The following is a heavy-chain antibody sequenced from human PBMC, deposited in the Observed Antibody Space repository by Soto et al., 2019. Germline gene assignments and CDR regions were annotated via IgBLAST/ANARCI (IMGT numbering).Heavy chain of an antibody. D-gene: IGHD6-19*01. CDR3: ARARYSSRWGTFDR. CDR2: IFPNVGTA. J-gene: IGHJ4*02. Sequence: QVQLEQSGAEVKKPGTSVKVSCKAYGGSFTTNEIDWGRQAPGQGLEWMGRIFPNVGTADYAQKFEGRLSIIADESTSTVFIELSRLISADTAVYFCARARYSSRWGTFDRWGQGTQVAVSS. V-gene: IGHV1-69*01. CDR1: GGSFTTNE.